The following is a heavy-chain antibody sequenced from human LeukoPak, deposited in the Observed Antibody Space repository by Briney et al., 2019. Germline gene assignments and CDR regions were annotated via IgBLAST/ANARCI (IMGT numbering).Heavy chain of an antibody. V-gene: IGHV4-30-4*08. CDR3: ARRGGYYGSGGNWFDP. D-gene: IGHD3-10*01. CDR2: IYYGGST. CDR1: GGSISSGDYY. J-gene: IGHJ5*02. Sequence: TSETLSLTCTVSGGSISSGDYYWSWIRQHPGKGLEWIGYIYYGGSTYYNPSLKSRVTISVDTSKNQFSLRLSSVTAADTAVYYCARRGGYYGSGGNWFDPWGQGTLVTVSS.